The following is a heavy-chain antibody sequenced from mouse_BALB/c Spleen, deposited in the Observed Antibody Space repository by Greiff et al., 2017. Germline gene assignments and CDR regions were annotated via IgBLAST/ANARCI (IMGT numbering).Heavy chain of an antibody. CDR2: IRSKSNNYAT. J-gene: IGHJ4*01. CDR3: VRHGLLGMDY. Sequence: EVKLVESGGGLVQPKGSLKLSCAASGFTFNTYAMNWVRQAPGKGLEWVARIRSKSNNYATYYADSVKDRFTISRDDSQSMLYLQMNNLKTEDTAMYYCVRHGLLGMDYWGQGTSVTVSS. CDR1: GFTFNTYA. D-gene: IGHD2-13*01. V-gene: IGHV10-1*02.